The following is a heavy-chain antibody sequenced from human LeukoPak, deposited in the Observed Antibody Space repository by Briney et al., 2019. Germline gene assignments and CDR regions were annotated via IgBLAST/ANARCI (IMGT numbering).Heavy chain of an antibody. CDR3: MTLEIGYSGNR. Sequence: GGSLRLSCAASGFIVSSNYMTWVRQAPGKGLEWVSIIYAGGSTYYADFVKGRFTISRDKSTNTLFLQMNSLRGEDTAVYFCMTLEIGYSGNRGGQGTLVTVSS. D-gene: IGHD2-15*01. CDR2: IYAGGST. CDR1: GFIVSSNY. V-gene: IGHV3-66*04. J-gene: IGHJ4*02.